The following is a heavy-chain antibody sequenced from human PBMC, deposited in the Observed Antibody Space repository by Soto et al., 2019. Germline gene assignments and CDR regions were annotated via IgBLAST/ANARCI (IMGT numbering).Heavy chain of an antibody. CDR2: INAGNGNT. V-gene: IGHV1-3*01. CDR1: GSTFTSYA. CDR3: ARGTRWFGESSRGGWFDP. Sequence: ASVKVSCKASGSTFTSYAMHWVRQAPGQRLEWMGWINAGNGNTKYSQKFQGRVTITRDTSASTAYMELSSLRSEDTAVYYCARGTRWFGESSRGGWFDPWGQGTLVTVSS. J-gene: IGHJ5*02. D-gene: IGHD3-10*01.